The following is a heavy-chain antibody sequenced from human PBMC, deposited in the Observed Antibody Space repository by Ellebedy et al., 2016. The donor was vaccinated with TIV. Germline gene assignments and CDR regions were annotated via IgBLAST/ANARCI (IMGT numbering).Heavy chain of an antibody. CDR2: IDPSGGGT. Sequence: ASVKVSCKAFGYTLTNFYVHWVRQAPGQGLEWMGVIDPSGGGTTYAQRFQGRVTMTSDMSTSPVYMELSSLRSEDTAIYYCARKYYFDYWGQGTLVTVSS. V-gene: IGHV1-46*01. J-gene: IGHJ4*02. CDR1: GYTLTNFY. CDR3: ARKYYFDY.